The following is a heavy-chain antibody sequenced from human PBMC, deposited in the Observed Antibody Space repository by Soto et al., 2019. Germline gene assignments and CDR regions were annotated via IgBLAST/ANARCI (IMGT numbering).Heavy chain of an antibody. CDR3: ARAVLPATAPFDY. J-gene: IGHJ4*02. CDR2: IYYSGST. D-gene: IGHD2-2*01. Sequence: QVQLQESGPRLVKPSETLSLICIVSGGSISSYYWSWIRQPPGKGLEWIGYIYYSGSTNYNPSLKSRVTISVDTSKNQFSLKLSSVTAADTAVYYCARAVLPATAPFDYWGQGTLVTVSS. V-gene: IGHV4-59*01. CDR1: GGSISSYY.